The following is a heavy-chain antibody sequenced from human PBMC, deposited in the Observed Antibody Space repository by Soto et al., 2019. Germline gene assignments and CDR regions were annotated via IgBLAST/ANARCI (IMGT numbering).Heavy chain of an antibody. V-gene: IGHV1-2*02. CDR2: INPDSGAT. CDR3: ARVDYGTGGYPFPYFDY. Sequence: HEHLVQSGAEVKRPGASLKVSCKASGYSFTGYYIHWVRQAPGQGLEWMGWINPDSGATNYAQNLQGRVTLTSDTSISTASMDLTSLTSDDTAGYYCARVDYGTGGYPFPYFDYWGQGTLVIVSS. D-gene: IGHD2-8*02. CDR1: GYSFTGYY. J-gene: IGHJ4*02.